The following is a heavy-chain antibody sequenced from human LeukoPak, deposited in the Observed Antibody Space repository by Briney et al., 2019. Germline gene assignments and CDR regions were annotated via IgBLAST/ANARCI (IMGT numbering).Heavy chain of an antibody. CDR2: ISGGGTT. Sequence: GGSLRLSCAASGFPVSSNYMSWVRQAPGQGLEWVSVISGGGTTYYADSVKGRFTISRDNSNNTLYLQMNSLRAEDTAMYYCARKMATTDDYWGQGTLVTVSS. CDR3: ARKMATTDDY. J-gene: IGHJ4*02. CDR1: GFPVSSNY. V-gene: IGHV3-53*01. D-gene: IGHD5-24*01.